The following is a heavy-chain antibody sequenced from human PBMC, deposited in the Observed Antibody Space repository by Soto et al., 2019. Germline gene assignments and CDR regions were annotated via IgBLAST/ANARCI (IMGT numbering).Heavy chain of an antibody. J-gene: IGHJ6*02. CDR1: GYTFTSYG. V-gene: IGHV1-18*04. CDR3: ARGRVDCGGGSCYSYYYYGMDV. D-gene: IGHD2-15*01. Sequence: ASVKVSCKASGYTFTSYGISWVRQAPGQGLEWMGWISAYNGNTNYAQKLQGRVTMTTDTSTSTAYMELRSLRSDDTAEKYCARGRVDCGGGSCYSYYYYGMDVWGQGTTVTVSS. CDR2: ISAYNGNT.